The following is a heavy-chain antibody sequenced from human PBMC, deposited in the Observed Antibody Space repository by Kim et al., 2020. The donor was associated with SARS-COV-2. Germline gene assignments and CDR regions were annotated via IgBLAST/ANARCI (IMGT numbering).Heavy chain of an antibody. D-gene: IGHD1-26*01. CDR1: GYIFTNYG. Sequence: ASVKVSCKTSGYIFTNYGISWVRQAPGQGLEWMGFIGGYSGNTNYVQKFQGRVTMTTDTSTNTAYMELRGLRSDDTAVYFCARVALLGTSALDPWGQEPWSPSPQ. CDR3: ARVALLGTSALDP. V-gene: IGHV1-18*01. J-gene: IGHJ5*02. CDR2: IGGYSGNT.